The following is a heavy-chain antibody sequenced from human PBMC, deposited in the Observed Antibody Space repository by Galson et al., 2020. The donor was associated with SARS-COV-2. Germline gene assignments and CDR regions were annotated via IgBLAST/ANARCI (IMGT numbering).Heavy chain of an antibody. CDR3: TREISDGLSALDV. J-gene: IGHJ3*01. CDR2: IWSDGSKK. D-gene: IGHD2-15*01. CDR1: GFIFSDYG. Sequence: GESLKISCAASGFIFSDYGLHWVRQAPGKGLEWLTVIWSDGSKKYYADSVKGRFIISRDDSKSTVYLQMNTLRDEDTAVYYCTREISDGLSALDVWGQGTMVTVSS. V-gene: IGHV3-33*01.